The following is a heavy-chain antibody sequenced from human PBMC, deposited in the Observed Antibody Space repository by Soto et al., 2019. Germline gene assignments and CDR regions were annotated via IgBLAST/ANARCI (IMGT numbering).Heavy chain of an antibody. CDR2: IIPIFGTA. D-gene: IGHD3-10*01. CDR3: AREYYYGSGSPYHDAFDI. Sequence: SVKVSCKASGGTFSSYAISWVRQAPGQGLEWMGGIIPIFGTANYAQKFQGRVTITADESTSTAYMELSSLRSEDAAVYYCAREYYYGSGSPYHDAFDIWGQGTMVTVSS. CDR1: GGTFSSYA. V-gene: IGHV1-69*13. J-gene: IGHJ3*02.